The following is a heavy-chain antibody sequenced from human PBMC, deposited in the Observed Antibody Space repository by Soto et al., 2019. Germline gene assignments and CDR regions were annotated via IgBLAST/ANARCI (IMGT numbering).Heavy chain of an antibody. CDR1: GFAVSNNH. CDR3: ARDLRRIAY. CDR2: IYASGTT. V-gene: IGHV3-53*01. Sequence: EVQLVESGGGLIQPGGSLRLSCADYGFAVSNNHMSWVRQAPGKGLEWVSVIYASGTTHYADSVKGRFTTSRDNPKNTVFLQMNSLRVEDTAIFFCARDLRRIAYWGQGTLVTVSS. J-gene: IGHJ4*02.